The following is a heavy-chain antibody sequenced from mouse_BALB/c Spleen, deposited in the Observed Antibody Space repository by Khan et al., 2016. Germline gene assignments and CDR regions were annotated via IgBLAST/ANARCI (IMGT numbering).Heavy chain of an antibody. V-gene: IGHV3-2*02. CDR2: ISYSGST. J-gene: IGHJ4*01. CDR1: GYSITSDYA. Sequence: EVQLQESGPGLVKPSQSLSLTCTVTGYSITSDYAWNWIRQFPGNKLEWMGYISYSGSTSYNPSLKSRISITRDTSKNQFFLQLNSVTTEDTATYYCARPWRGFYAMDYWGQGTSVTVSS. CDR3: ARPWRGFYAMDY.